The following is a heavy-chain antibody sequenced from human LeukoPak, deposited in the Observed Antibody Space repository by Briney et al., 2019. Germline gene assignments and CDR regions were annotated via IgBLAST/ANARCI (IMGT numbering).Heavy chain of an antibody. J-gene: IGHJ3*02. CDR2: ISYDGSNK. D-gene: IGHD5-24*01. CDR1: GFTFSSYG. CDR3: AKDTRYGAFDI. V-gene: IGHV3-30*18. Sequence: GGSLRLSCAASGFTFSSYGMHWVRQAPGKGLEWVAVISYDGSNKYYADSVKGRFTISRDNSKNTLYLQMNSLRAEDTAVYYCAKDTRYGAFDIWGQGTMVAVSS.